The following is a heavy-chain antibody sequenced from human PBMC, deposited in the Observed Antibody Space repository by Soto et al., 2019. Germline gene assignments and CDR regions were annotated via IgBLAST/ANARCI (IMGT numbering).Heavy chain of an antibody. CDR1: GDSISRGAYY. V-gene: IGHV4-31*03. J-gene: IGHJ5*02. CDR2: ISNSESA. CDR3: ARAFSSSSAVDL. D-gene: IGHD6-6*01. Sequence: TSETLSLTCTVSGDSISRGAYYLTWIRQHPVKGLEWIGYISNSESAYYNPSLKSRVTISMDTSKNQFAMRLSSVTAADTAAYFCARAFSSSSAVDLWGQGTQVTVSS.